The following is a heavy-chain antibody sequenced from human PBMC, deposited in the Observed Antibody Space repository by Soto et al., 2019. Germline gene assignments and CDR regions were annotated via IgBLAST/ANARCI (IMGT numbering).Heavy chain of an antibody. CDR2: INHSGST. CDR3: ARNVWCASCYSPDY. D-gene: IGHD2-2*02. J-gene: IGHJ4*02. V-gene: IGHV4-34*01. CDR1: GGSFSGYY. Sequence: LSLTCAVYGGSFSGYYWSWIRQPPGKGLEWIGEINHSGSTNYNPSLKSRVTISVDTSKNQFSLKLSSVTAADTAVYYCARNVWCASCYSPDYWGQGTLATVSS.